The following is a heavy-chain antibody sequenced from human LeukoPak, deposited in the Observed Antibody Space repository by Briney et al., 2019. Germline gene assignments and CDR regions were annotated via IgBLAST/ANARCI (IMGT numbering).Heavy chain of an antibody. CDR3: ASPLGYCSSTDCYGDY. J-gene: IGHJ4*02. Sequence: SQTLSLTCTVSGASISSGGYCWSWIRQPPGKGLEWIGSIYYSGSTYYNPSLKSRVTISVDTSKNQFSLKLNSVTAADTAVYYCASPLGYCSSTDCYGDYWGQGTLVTVSS. CDR2: IYYSGST. D-gene: IGHD2-2*01. V-gene: IGHV4-30-2*03. CDR1: GASISSGGYC.